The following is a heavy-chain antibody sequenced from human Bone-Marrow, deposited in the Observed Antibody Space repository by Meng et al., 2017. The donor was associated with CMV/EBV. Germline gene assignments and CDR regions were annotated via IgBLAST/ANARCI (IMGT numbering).Heavy chain of an antibody. J-gene: IGHJ4*02. CDR2: ISSSSSYI. D-gene: IGHD2-2*01. CDR3: ARDRCSSTSCPVDY. CDR1: GFTFSGYS. Sequence: GESLKISCAASGFTFSGYSMNWVRQAPGKGLEWVSSISSSSSYIYYADSVKGRFTISRDNAKNSLYLQMNSLRAEDTAVYYCARDRCSSTSCPVDYWGQGTLVTVSS. V-gene: IGHV3-21*01.